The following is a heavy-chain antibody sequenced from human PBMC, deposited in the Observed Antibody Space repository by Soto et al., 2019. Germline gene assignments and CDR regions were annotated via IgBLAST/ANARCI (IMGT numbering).Heavy chain of an antibody. Sequence: PSETLSPTCTVSGGSISSSSYYWGWIRQPPGKGLEWIGSIYYSGSTYFNPSLKSRVTISVDTSKNQFSLKLSSVTAADTAVYYCASQEMYSGSWYLIDYWGQGTLVTVSS. CDR3: ASQEMYSGSWYLIDY. CDR2: IYYSGST. V-gene: IGHV4-39*01. J-gene: IGHJ4*02. D-gene: IGHD6-13*01. CDR1: GGSISSSSYY.